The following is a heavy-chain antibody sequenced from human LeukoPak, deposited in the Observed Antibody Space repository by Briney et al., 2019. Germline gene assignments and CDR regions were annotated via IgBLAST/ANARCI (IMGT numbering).Heavy chain of an antibody. CDR3: ARGLYEFCSGGSCYSYYFDY. Sequence: GGSLRLSCAASGFTFSSDGMHWVRQAPGKGLEWVAFIRYDGSNKYYADSVKGRFTISRDNSKNPLYLQMNSLRAEDTAVYYCARGLYEFCSGGSCYSYYFDYWGQGTLVTVSS. D-gene: IGHD2-15*01. CDR1: GFTFSSDG. V-gene: IGHV3-30*02. J-gene: IGHJ4*02. CDR2: IRYDGSNK.